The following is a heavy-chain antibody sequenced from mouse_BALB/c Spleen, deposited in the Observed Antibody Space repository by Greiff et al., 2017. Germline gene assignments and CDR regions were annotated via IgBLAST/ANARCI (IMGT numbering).Heavy chain of an antibody. CDR3: ARGSSSNAMDY. D-gene: IGHD1-1*01. J-gene: IGHJ4*01. V-gene: IGHV1-9*01. CDR2: ILPGSGST. Sequence: QVQLQQSGAELMKPGASVKISCKATGYTFSSYWIEWVKQRPGHGLEWIGEILPGSGSTNYNEKFKGKATFTADTSSNTAYMQLSSLTSEDSAVYYCARGSSSNAMDYWGQGTSVTVSS. CDR1: GYTFSSYW.